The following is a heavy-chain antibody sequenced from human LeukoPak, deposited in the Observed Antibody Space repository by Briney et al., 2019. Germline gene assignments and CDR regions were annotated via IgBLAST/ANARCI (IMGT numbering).Heavy chain of an antibody. D-gene: IGHD2-2*01. Sequence: SETLSLTCAVYGGSFSGYYWSWIRQPPGKGLEWIGEINHSGSTNYNPSLKSRVTISVDTSKNQFSLKLSSVTAADTAVYYCARVAPRAYAAAPMYYFDYWGQGTLVTVSS. CDR2: INHSGST. V-gene: IGHV4-34*01. CDR1: GGSFSGYY. J-gene: IGHJ4*02. CDR3: ARVAPRAYAAAPMYYFDY.